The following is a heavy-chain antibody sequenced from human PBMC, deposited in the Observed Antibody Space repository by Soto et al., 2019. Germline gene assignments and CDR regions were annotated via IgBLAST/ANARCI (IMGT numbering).Heavy chain of an antibody. D-gene: IGHD1-7*01. CDR2: ISAYNGNT. Sequence: QVQLVQSGAEVKKPGASVKVSCKASGYTFTSYGISWVRQAPGQGLDWMGWISAYNGNTNYAQKLQGRVTMTTDPATRTAYMELRSMRPDDTAVYYCARDKRELDFYSLFVYWGQGTLVTVSS. CDR3: ARDKRELDFYSLFVY. CDR1: GYTFTSYG. J-gene: IGHJ4*02. V-gene: IGHV1-18*04.